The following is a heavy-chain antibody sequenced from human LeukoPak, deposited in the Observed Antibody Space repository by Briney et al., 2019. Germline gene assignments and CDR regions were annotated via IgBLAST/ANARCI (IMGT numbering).Heavy chain of an antibody. CDR1: GYTFTGYY. CDR2: INPNTAGT. D-gene: IGHD4-11*01. CDR3: ATSAGDYRAGHYYYMGV. V-gene: IGHV1-2*02. J-gene: IGHJ6*03. Sequence: AASMKVSCKASGYTFTGYYFHWVRQAPGQGLEWMGWINPNTAGTNYAQKFLGGVTLTWDTSISTAYMELNRLTSDDTAVYYCATSAGDYRAGHYYYMGVWGKGTSVTVSS.